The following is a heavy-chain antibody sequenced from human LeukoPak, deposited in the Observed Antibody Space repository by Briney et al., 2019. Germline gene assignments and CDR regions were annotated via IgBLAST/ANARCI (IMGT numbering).Heavy chain of an antibody. CDR3: AAGNYYDSSGYYPYAFDI. Sequence: SVKVSCKASGFRFTRYAVQWMRQARGQLLELIGWIVVGSGNTNYAQKFQERVTMTRDMSTGTAYMELSSLRSEDTAVYYWAAGNYYDSSGYYPYAFDIWGQGTMVTVSS. D-gene: IGHD3-22*01. CDR1: GFRFTRYA. J-gene: IGHJ3*02. CDR2: IVVGSGNT. V-gene: IGHV1-58*01.